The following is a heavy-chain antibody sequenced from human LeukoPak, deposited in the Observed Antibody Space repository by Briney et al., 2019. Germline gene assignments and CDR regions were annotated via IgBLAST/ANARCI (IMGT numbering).Heavy chain of an antibody. CDR2: IIPVLGVS. J-gene: IGHJ3*02. CDR3: ARDHTGVYDAFDI. CDR1: GGSFSTHV. V-gene: IGHV1-69*04. D-gene: IGHD4-23*01. Sequence: SVKVSCKASGGSFSTHVITWVRQAPGQGLEWMGRIIPVLGVSNFAQKFQGRVTITADKSTNTAHMELSRLQSGDTAVYYCARDHTGVYDAFDIWGQGTMVTVSS.